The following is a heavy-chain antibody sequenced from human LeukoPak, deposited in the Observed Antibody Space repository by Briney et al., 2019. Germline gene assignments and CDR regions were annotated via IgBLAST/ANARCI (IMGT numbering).Heavy chain of an antibody. V-gene: IGHV3-30-3*01. CDR1: GFTFSSYA. Sequence: GGSLRLSCAASGFTFSSYAMHWVRQAPGKGLEWVAVISDDGSNKYYADSVKGRFTISRDNSKNTLYLQMNSLRAEDTAVYYCAREVWPNYSSFDYWGQGTLVTVSS. CDR3: AREVWPNYSSFDY. CDR2: ISDDGSNK. J-gene: IGHJ4*02. D-gene: IGHD6-13*01.